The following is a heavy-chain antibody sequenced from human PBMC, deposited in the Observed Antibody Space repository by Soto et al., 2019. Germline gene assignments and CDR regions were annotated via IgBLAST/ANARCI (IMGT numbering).Heavy chain of an antibody. Sequence: GGSLRLSCAASGFTFSSYGMHWVRQAPGKGLEWVAVISYDGSNKYYADSVKGRFTISRDNSKNTLYLQMNSLRAEDTAVYYCAKDHDSSGLDYWGQGTLVTVSS. J-gene: IGHJ4*02. V-gene: IGHV3-30*18. CDR1: GFTFSSYG. CDR3: AKDHDSSGLDY. CDR2: ISYDGSNK. D-gene: IGHD3-22*01.